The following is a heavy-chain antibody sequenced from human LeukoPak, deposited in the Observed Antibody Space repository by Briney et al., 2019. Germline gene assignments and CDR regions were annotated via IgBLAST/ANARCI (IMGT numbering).Heavy chain of an antibody. J-gene: IGHJ4*02. CDR2: VSGSGGST. V-gene: IGHV3-23*01. CDR3: AKDPFSGIYYGDY. D-gene: IGHD3-10*01. CDR1: GGSFSSSSYY. Sequence: PSETLSLTCTVSGGSFSSSSYYWGWIRQPPGKGLEWVSAVSGSGGSTYYADSVKGRFTISRDNSKNTLYLQMNSLRAEDTAVYYCAKDPFSGIYYGDYWGQGTLVTVSS.